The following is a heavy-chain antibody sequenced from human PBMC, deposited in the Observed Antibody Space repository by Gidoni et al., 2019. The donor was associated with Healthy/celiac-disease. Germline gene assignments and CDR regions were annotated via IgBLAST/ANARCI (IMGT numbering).Heavy chain of an antibody. V-gene: IGHV3-30-3*01. CDR2: ISYDGSNK. CDR1: GFTFRSYA. Sequence: QVQLVESGGGVVQPGRSLSLSCAASGFTFRSYAMHWGRQAPGKGLEWVAVISYDGSNKYYADSVKGRFTISRDNSKNTLYLQMNSLRAEDTAVYYCARGGGMQQLPKGLDYWGQGTLVTVSS. CDR3: ARGGGMQQLPKGLDY. D-gene: IGHD6-13*01. J-gene: IGHJ4*02.